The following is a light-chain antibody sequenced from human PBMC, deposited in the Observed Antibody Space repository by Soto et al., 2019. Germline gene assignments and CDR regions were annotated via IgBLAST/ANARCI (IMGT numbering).Light chain of an antibody. J-gene: IGKJ2*01. V-gene: IGKV3-11*01. CDR1: QSVSSY. CDR2: DAS. CDR3: QQRSNGTPYT. Sequence: EIVLTQSPATLSLSPGERATLSCRASQSVSSYLAWYQQKPGQAPKLLIYDASNMATGIPARFSGSGSGTDFTLTLSSLEPEDFAVYYCQQRSNGTPYTFGQGTKLEIK.